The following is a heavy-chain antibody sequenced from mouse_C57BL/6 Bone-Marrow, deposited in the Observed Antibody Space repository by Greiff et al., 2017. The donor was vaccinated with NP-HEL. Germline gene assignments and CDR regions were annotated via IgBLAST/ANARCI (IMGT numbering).Heavy chain of an antibody. D-gene: IGHD6-1*01. J-gene: IGHJ3*01. CDR2: IYPSDSET. CDR3: ARSSSLFAY. V-gene: IGHV1-61*01. Sequence: QVQLKQPGAELVRPGSSVKLSCKASGYTFTSYWMDWVKQRPGQGLEWIGNIYPSDSETHYNQKFKDKATLTVDKSSSTAYMQLSSLTSEDSAVYYCARSSSLFAYWGQGTLVTVSA. CDR1: GYTFTSYW.